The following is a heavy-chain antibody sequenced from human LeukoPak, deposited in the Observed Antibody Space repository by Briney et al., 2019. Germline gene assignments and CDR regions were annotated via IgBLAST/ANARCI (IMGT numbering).Heavy chain of an antibody. J-gene: IGHJ4*02. CDR1: GYTFTSYA. CDR2: INAGNGST. CDR3: ARVRYDILTGYRYPDY. Sequence: GASVKVSCKASGYTFTSYAMHWVRQAPGQRLEWMGWINAGNGSTKYSQKFQGRVTITRDTSASTAYMELSSLRSEDTAVYYCARVRYDILTGYRYPDYWGQGTLVTVSS. D-gene: IGHD3-9*01. V-gene: IGHV1-3*01.